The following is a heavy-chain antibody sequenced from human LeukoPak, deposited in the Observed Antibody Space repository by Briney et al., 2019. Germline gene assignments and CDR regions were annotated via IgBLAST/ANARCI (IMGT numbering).Heavy chain of an antibody. CDR3: ARATFWSGYQRDSWYMDV. CDR2: IYSGGST. Sequence: GXXRLSCAASGFTFSSNYMTWVRQAPGKGLEWVSVIYSGGSTYYSDSVRGRCNISRENSEKKLYLHMNSLRAEDTAVYYCARATFWSGYQRDSWYMDVWGKGTTVTVSS. CDR1: GFTFSSNY. J-gene: IGHJ6*03. D-gene: IGHD3-3*01. V-gene: IGHV3-66*02.